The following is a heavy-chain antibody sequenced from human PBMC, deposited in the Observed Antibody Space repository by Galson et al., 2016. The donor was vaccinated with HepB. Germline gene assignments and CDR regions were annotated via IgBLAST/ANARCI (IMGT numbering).Heavy chain of an antibody. V-gene: IGHV5-51*01. J-gene: IGHJ4*02. Sequence: QSGAEVKKPGESLKISCKGSGFSFSDHWIGWVRQMPGKGLEWMGIIHAINPDTRTSPSFQGRVTMSVDTSITTAYLQWSSLEASDTAMYYCTRRRAVTGAPFDDWSQGALITVSS. CDR3: TRRRAVTGAPFDD. D-gene: IGHD1-26*01. CDR1: GFSFSDHW. CDR2: IHAINPDT.